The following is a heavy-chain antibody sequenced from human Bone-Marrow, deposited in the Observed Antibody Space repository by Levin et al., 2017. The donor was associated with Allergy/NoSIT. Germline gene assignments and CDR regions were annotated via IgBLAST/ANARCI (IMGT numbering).Heavy chain of an antibody. V-gene: IGHV3-30*04. CDR2: IPADGNVK. J-gene: IGHJ4*02. CDR1: GFTFSRYP. D-gene: IGHD1-26*01. Sequence: SGGSLRLSCVGSGFTFSRYPMHWVRQAPGKGLEWLAVIPADGNVKYYADSLKGRFTISRDNSRDTLSLQMDSLRPEDTAVYYCTRGSGSYPWAVFDYWGRGTLVTVSS. CDR3: TRGSGSYPWAVFDY.